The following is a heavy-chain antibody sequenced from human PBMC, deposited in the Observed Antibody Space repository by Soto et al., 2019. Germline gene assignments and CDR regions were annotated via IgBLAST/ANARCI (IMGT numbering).Heavy chain of an antibody. J-gene: IGHJ5*02. CDR2: IKPDGSAK. D-gene: IGHD1-1*01. Sequence: GGSLRLSCAASGLIFSSYAMHWVRQAPGKGLEWVANIKPDGSAKNYADSVRGRFTISRDNAKNSVNLQMDSLRVEDTALYYCLASGTASSWGQGTPVTVSS. V-gene: IGHV3-7*01. CDR1: GLIFSSYA. CDR3: LASGTASS.